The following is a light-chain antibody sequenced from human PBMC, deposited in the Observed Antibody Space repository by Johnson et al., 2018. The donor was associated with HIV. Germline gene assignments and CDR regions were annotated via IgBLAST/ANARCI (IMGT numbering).Light chain of an antibody. CDR2: ENN. V-gene: IGLV1-51*02. Sequence: QFVLTQPPSVSAAPGQKVTISCSGSSSDMGNYAVSWYQQLPGTAPKLLIYENNKRPSGIPDRFSGSKSGTSATLDITGLQTGDDADYYCHSWDCSLSVGSYVFYVFGTGTKVTVL. J-gene: IGLJ1*01. CDR3: HSWDCSLSVGSYVFYV. CDR1: SSDMGNYA.